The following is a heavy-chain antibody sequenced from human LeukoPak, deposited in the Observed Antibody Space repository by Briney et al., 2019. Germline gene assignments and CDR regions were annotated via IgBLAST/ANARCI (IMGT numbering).Heavy chain of an antibody. J-gene: IGHJ5*02. CDR1: GGSVSSGSYY. CDR2: IYYSGST. CDR3: ARGVGGDYDFWSGYQSNWFDP. Sequence: SETLSLTCTVSGGSVSSGSYYWSWIRQPPGKGLEWIGYIYYSGSTYYNPSLKSRVTISVDTSKNQFSLKLSSVTAADTAVYYCARGVGGDYDFWSGYQSNWFDPWGQGTLVTVSS. D-gene: IGHD3-3*01. V-gene: IGHV4-61*01.